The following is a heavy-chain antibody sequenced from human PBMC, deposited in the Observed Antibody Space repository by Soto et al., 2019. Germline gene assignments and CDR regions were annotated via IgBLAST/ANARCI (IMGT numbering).Heavy chain of an antibody. V-gene: IGHV5-51*01. Sequence: PGESLKISCSTSGYNFRTFWIGWLRQMPDKGLEWVGLIYPDDSETKYSPSFEGQVTMSSDSYISATYLQWSSLQASDTAIYYCARGRHNGSEGYFDFWGQRTLVTVSS. D-gene: IGHD2-8*01. CDR2: IYPDDSET. J-gene: IGHJ4*02. CDR3: ARGRHNGSEGYFDF. CDR1: GYNFRTFW.